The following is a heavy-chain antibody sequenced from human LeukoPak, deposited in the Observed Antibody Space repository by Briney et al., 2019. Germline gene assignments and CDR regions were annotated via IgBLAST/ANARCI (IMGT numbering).Heavy chain of an antibody. V-gene: IGHV4-59*05. J-gene: IGHJ4*02. D-gene: IGHD6-6*01. CDR1: GGSFTSYY. Sequence: TSETLSLTCTVSGGSFTSYYWSWIRQTPGKGLEWIGSIYYSGSTYYNPSLKNRVTISVDSSKNHFSLKLSSVTAADTAVYYCATIIARPGGMGYFDYWGQGTLVTVSS. CDR2: IYYSGST. CDR3: ATIIARPGGMGYFDY.